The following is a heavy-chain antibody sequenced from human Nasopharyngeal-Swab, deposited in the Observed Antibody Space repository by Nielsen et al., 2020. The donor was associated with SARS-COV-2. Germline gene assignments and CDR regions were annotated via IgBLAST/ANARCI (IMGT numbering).Heavy chain of an antibody. CDR3: AIISHDYGDFFDY. V-gene: IGHV3-74*01. D-gene: IGHD4-17*01. CDR1: GFTFSSYW. Sequence: GESLNISCAASGFTFSSYWMHWVRQAPGKGLVWVSRINSDGSSTSYADSVKGRFTISRDNAKNTLYLQMNSLRAEDTAVYYCAIISHDYGDFFDYWGQGTLVTVSS. J-gene: IGHJ4*02. CDR2: INSDGSST.